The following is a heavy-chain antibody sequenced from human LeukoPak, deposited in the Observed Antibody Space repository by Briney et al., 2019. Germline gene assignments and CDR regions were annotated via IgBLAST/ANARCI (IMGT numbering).Heavy chain of an antibody. CDR2: ITSDGSAT. V-gene: IGHV3-74*01. CDR1: GFTFSSYW. J-gene: IGHJ2*01. Sequence: GGSLRLSCEVSGFTFSSYWMHWVRQGPGQGLAWISRITSDGSATDYADSVKGRFTISRDNAENTLYLHMNSLRAEDTAVYYCTRDASPGYFDLWGRGTLVTVSS. CDR3: TRDASPGYFDL. D-gene: IGHD2-15*01.